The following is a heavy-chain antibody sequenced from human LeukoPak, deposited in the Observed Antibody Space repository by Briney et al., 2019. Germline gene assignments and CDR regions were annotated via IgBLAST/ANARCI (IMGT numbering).Heavy chain of an antibody. Sequence: GGSLRLSCAASGLTFSSYWMSWVRQAPGKGLEWVANIKQDGSEKYYVDSVKGRFTISRDNAKNSLYLQINSLRAEDTAVYYCATCSGGSCYSYYWGQGTLVTVSS. J-gene: IGHJ4*02. CDR3: ATCSGGSCYSYY. V-gene: IGHV3-7*03. CDR1: GLTFSSYW. CDR2: IKQDGSEK. D-gene: IGHD2-15*01.